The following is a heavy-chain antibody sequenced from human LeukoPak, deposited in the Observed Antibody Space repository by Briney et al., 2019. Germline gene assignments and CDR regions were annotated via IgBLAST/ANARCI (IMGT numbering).Heavy chain of an antibody. CDR3: ARVFCSRTSCYNALDY. CDR1: GGSISSYY. Sequence: KPSETLSLTCTVSGGSISSYYWSWIRQTPGKGLEWIGYIYYSGSTNYNPSLKSRVTISVDTSKNQFSLKLSSVTAADTAVYYCARVFCSRTSCYNALDYWGQGTLVTVSS. J-gene: IGHJ4*02. CDR2: IYYSGST. V-gene: IGHV4-59*01. D-gene: IGHD2-2*02.